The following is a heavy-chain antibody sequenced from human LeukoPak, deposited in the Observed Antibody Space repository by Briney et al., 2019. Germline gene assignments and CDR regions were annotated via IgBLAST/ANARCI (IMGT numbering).Heavy chain of an antibody. V-gene: IGHV3-30-3*01. D-gene: IGHD3-22*01. CDR1: GFTFSSYA. Sequence: GGSLRLSCAASGFTFSSYAMHWVRQAPGKGLEWVAVISYDGSNKYYADSVKGRFTISRDNPKNTLYLQMNSLRAEDTAVYYCARAESWVVITAHFDYWGQGTLVTVSS. CDR3: ARAESWVVITAHFDY. CDR2: ISYDGSNK. J-gene: IGHJ4*02.